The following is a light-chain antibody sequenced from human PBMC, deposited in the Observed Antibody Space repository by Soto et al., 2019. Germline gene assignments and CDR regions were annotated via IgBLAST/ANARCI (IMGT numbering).Light chain of an antibody. CDR3: QQYGSSPGIT. Sequence: EILLTQSPGTLSLSPGERATLSCRASQIVTSNYLAWYRQKPGQAPRLLIYGASRRATGIPDRFSGSGCGADFTLTISRLDPEDFAVYYCQQYGSSPGITFGQGTRLDIK. CDR2: GAS. J-gene: IGKJ5*01. V-gene: IGKV3-20*01. CDR1: QIVTSNY.